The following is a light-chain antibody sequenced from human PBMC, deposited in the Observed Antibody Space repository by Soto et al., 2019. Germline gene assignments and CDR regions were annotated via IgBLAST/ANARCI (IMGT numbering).Light chain of an antibody. CDR2: GAS. J-gene: IGKJ4*01. V-gene: IGKV3-15*01. Sequence: EIVMPQSPATLSLSPGERATLSCRASQSLTTDLAWYQQKPGQPPRLLIYGASTRDTDFPARFSGSGSGTEFTLTISSLQSEDFAVYYCQQYGDWPLTFGGGTKVDI. CDR3: QQYGDWPLT. CDR1: QSLTTD.